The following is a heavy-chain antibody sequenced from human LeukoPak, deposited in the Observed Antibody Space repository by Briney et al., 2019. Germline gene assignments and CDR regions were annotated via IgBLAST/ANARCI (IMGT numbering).Heavy chain of an antibody. CDR2: INPSGGST. V-gene: IGHV1-46*01. Sequence: ASVKVSCKASGYTFTSYYMHWVRQAPGPGLEWMGIINPSGGSTSYAQKFQGRVTMTRDTSTSTVYMELSSLRSEDTAVYYCARARSSVTTVTTPGYWGQGTLVTVSS. D-gene: IGHD4-17*01. CDR1: GYTFTSYY. J-gene: IGHJ4*02. CDR3: ARARSSVTTVTTPGY.